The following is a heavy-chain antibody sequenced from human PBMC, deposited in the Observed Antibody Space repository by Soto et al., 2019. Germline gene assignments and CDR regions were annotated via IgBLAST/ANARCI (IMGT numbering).Heavy chain of an antibody. CDR3: ARRRYCTNGVCPLPYWYFDL. V-gene: IGHV1-69*01. CDR2: IIPIFGTA. D-gene: IGHD2-8*01. CDR1: GGTFSSYA. Sequence: QVQLVQSGAEVKKPGSSVKVSCKASGGTFSSYAISWVRQAPGQGLEWMGGIIPIFGTANYAQKFQGRVTITADESTSTAYMELSSLRSEDTAVYYCARRRYCTNGVCPLPYWYFDLWGRGTLVTVSS. J-gene: IGHJ2*01.